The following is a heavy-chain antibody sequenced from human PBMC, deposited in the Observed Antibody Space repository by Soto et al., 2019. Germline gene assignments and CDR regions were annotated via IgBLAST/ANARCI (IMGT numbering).Heavy chain of an antibody. Sequence: QVQLVESGGGVVQPGRSLRLSCAASGFTFSSYGMHWVRQAPGKGLDWVALIWYDGSNKYYADSVKGRFTISRDNSKNTLDLQMNSLRAEETAVYYSARDSVYSVSYLDNWGQGTLVTVSS. CDR2: IWYDGSNK. V-gene: IGHV3-33*01. CDR1: GFTFSSYG. D-gene: IGHD1-26*01. J-gene: IGHJ4*02. CDR3: ARDSVYSVSYLDN.